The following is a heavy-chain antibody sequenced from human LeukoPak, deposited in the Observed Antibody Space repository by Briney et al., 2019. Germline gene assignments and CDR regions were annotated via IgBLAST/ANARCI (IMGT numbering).Heavy chain of an antibody. D-gene: IGHD6-13*01. V-gene: IGHV1-69*06. Sequence: ASVKVSCKASGGTFSSYAISWVRQAPGQGLEWMGELLPIFGTANYAQKFQGRVTITADKSTSTAYMELSSLRSEDTAVYYCARAPGIAAAGTGTFDYWGQGTLVTVSS. CDR1: GGTFSSYA. J-gene: IGHJ4*02. CDR2: LLPIFGTA. CDR3: ARAPGIAAAGTGTFDY.